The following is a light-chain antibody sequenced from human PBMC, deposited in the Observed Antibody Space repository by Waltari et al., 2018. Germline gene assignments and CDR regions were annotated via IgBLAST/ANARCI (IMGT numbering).Light chain of an antibody. V-gene: IGKV3-15*01. Sequence: EIVMTRSPATLSVSPGERATLSCRASQSVSSNLAWYQQKPGQGPRLLIYAASTRATGIPARFSGSGSGTEFTLTINSLQSEDFAVYYCQQYNNWPPLTFGGGTKVEIK. J-gene: IGKJ4*01. CDR3: QQYNNWPPLT. CDR1: QSVSSN. CDR2: AAS.